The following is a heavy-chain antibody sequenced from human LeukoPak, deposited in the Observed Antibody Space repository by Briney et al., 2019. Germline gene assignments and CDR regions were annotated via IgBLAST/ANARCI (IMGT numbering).Heavy chain of an antibody. CDR3: ASEGYSNYVGWFDP. D-gene: IGHD4-11*01. Sequence: TGGSLRLSCAASGFTFSSYSMNWVRQAPGKGLEWVSSISSSSSYIYYADSVKGRFTISRDNAKNSLYLQMNSLRAEDTAVYYCASEGYSNYVGWFDPWGQGTLVTVSS. V-gene: IGHV3-21*01. CDR1: GFTFSSYS. J-gene: IGHJ5*02. CDR2: ISSSSSYI.